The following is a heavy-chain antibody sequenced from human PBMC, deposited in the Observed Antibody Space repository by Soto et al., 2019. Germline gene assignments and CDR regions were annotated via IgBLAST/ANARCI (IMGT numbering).Heavy chain of an antibody. Sequence: SETLSLTCTVSGGSMRNYFWTWIRQPPGKGLEWIGYIHYSGTTSFFPSYNPSLRSRVTISEDTSKNQFSLKLLSVTTADTAVYFCAAGEASSRNLAPYYLDFWGQGAPVTVSS. CDR3: AAGEASSRNLAPYYLDF. D-gene: IGHD6-13*01. V-gene: IGHV4-59*01. J-gene: IGHJ4*02. CDR1: GGSMRNYF. CDR2: IHYSGTT.